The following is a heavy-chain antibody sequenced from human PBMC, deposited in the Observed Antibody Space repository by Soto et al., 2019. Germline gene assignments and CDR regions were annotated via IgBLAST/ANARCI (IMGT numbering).Heavy chain of an antibody. CDR3: ARGDTVSGMDV. CDR2: IYYSGST. V-gene: IGHV4-31*03. D-gene: IGHD4-4*01. CDR1: GGSISSGGYY. Sequence: SETLSLTCTVSGGSISSGGYYWSWIRQHPGKGLEWIGYIYYSGSTYYNPSLKSRVTISVDTSKNQFSLKLSSVTAAETAVYYCARGDTVSGMDVWGQGTTVTVSS. J-gene: IGHJ6*02.